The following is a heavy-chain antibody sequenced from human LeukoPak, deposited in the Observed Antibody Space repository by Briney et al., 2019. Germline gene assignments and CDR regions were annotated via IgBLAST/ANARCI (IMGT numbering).Heavy chain of an antibody. D-gene: IGHD6-13*01. V-gene: IGHV1-3*01. Sequence: GASVKVSCKASGYTFTNFVVHWVRQAPGQRLEWMGWINPSNDDTKYSQKFQARVTITRDTSASTAYMELSSLRSEDTALYYCARDQIGVAAAAYWGQGTLVTVSS. CDR3: ARDQIGVAAAAY. CDR1: GYTFTNFV. J-gene: IGHJ4*02. CDR2: INPSNDDT.